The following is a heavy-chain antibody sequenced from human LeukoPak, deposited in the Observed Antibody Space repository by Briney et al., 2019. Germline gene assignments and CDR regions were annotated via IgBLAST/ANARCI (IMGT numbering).Heavy chain of an antibody. D-gene: IGHD5-12*01. CDR3: AREVGRLTRATIGMRDWFDP. J-gene: IGHJ5*02. CDR1: GGSISTYY. CDR2: VYYSGSI. Sequence: SETLSLTCTVSGGSISTYYWSWIRQPPGKGLEWIGYVYYSGSINYNPSLKSRVTISVDKSKNQFSLKLSSVTAADTAVYYCAREVGRLTRATIGMRDWFDPWGQGTLVTVSS. V-gene: IGHV4-59*12.